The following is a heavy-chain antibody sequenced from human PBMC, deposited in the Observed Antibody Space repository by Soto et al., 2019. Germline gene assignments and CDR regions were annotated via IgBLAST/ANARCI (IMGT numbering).Heavy chain of an antibody. CDR2: IYIGVSI. Sequence: EVQLVETGGGLIQPGGSLRLSCAASGFTVSDSYMNWVRQAPGKGLQGVSVIYIGVSIYYADSVKGRFTTSRDTSKNTIYLHTNSLGAEDTAVYYCATSARYSTDSCDCWGKATLVTVSS. CDR3: ATSARYSTDSCDC. D-gene: IGHD4-4*01. J-gene: IGHJ4*02. CDR1: GFTVSDSY. V-gene: IGHV3-53*02.